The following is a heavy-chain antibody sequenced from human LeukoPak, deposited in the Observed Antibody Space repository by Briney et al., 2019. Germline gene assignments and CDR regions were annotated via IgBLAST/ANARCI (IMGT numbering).Heavy chain of an antibody. D-gene: IGHD1-26*01. CDR1: GFTFSSYW. V-gene: IGHV3-74*01. J-gene: IGHJ5*02. Sequence: PGGSLRLSCAASGFTFSSYWMHWVRRAPGKGLVWVSRINSDGSSTSYADSVKGRFTISRDNAKNTLYLQMNSLRAEDTAVYYCARVPVGATIWFDPWGQGTLVTVSS. CDR2: INSDGSST. CDR3: ARVPVGATIWFDP.